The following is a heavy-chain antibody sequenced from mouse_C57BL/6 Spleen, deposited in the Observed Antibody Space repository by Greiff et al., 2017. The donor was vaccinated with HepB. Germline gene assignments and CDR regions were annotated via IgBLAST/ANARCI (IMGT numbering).Heavy chain of an antibody. V-gene: IGHV1-50*01. J-gene: IGHJ3*01. CDR3: ARIYYYGSSPSWFAY. CDR2: IDPSDSYT. D-gene: IGHD1-1*01. Sequence: QVQLQQSGAELVKPGASVKLSCKASGYTFTSYWMQWVKQRPGQGLEWIGEIDPSDSYTNYNQKFKGKATLTVDTSSSTAYMQLSSLTSEDSAVYYCARIYYYGSSPSWFAYWGQGTLVTVSA. CDR1: GYTFTSYW.